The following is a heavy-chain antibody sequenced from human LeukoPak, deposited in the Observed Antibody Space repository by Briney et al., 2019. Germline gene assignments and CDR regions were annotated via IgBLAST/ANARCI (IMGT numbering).Heavy chain of an antibody. CDR2: IYYSGST. Sequence: SETLSLTCTVSGGSISSYYWSWIRQPPGKGLEWIGYIYYSGSTNYNPSLKSRVTISVDTSKNQFSLKLSSVTAADTAVYYCARRAYSSGWRYDYWGQGTLVTVSS. D-gene: IGHD6-19*01. V-gene: IGHV4-59*08. CDR1: GGSISSYY. J-gene: IGHJ4*02. CDR3: ARRAYSSGWRYDY.